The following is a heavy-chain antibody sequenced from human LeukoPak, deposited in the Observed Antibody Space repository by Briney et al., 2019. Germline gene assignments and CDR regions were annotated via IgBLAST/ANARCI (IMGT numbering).Heavy chain of an antibody. Sequence: PSETLSLTCTVSGGSISNYYWSWIQQPPGKGLEYIGFIYYSGTTNYNPSLKSRVTISVDTSKNQFSLKLSSATAADTAVYYCARQGYWSGYFVFDYWGQGTLVTVSS. D-gene: IGHD3-3*01. V-gene: IGHV4-59*08. CDR1: GGSISNYY. J-gene: IGHJ4*02. CDR2: IYYSGTT. CDR3: ARQGYWSGYFVFDY.